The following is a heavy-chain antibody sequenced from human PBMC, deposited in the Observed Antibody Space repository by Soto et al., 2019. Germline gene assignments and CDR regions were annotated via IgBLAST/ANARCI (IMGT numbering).Heavy chain of an antibody. CDR3: SRPSYYYDSSGFEPGAFDI. CDR2: IRSKNYGRTT. J-gene: IGHJ3*02. D-gene: IGHD3-22*01. CDR1: GFTFGNNA. V-gene: IGHV3-49*03. Sequence: GGSLRLSCTGSGFTFGNNAMTWFRQAPGKGLEWVGFIRSKNYGRTTEYAASVQGRFTISRDDSKGIAYLEMNSLTTDDTAVYYCSRPSYYYDSSGFEPGAFDIWGQGAMVTVSS.